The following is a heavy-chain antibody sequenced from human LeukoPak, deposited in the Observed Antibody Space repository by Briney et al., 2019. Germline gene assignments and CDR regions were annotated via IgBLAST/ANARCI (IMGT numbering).Heavy chain of an antibody. CDR2: INPSGGST. J-gene: IGHJ4*02. D-gene: IGHD3-16*02. V-gene: IGHV1-46*01. CDR1: GYTFTRYY. CDR3: ARVAKLTFGGVIVPPEYYFDY. Sequence: ASVKVSCKASGYTFTRYYMHWLGQAPGQGLEWMGIINPSGGSTSYAQKFQGRVTMTRDMSTSTAYMELRRLRSDDTAVYYCARVAKLTFGGVIVPPEYYFDYWGQGTLVTVSS.